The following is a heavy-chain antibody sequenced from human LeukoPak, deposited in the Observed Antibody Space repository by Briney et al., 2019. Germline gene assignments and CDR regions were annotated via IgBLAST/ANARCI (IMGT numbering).Heavy chain of an antibody. CDR2: INPNSGGT. D-gene: IGHD6-13*01. Sequence: ASVKVSCKASGYTFTGYCMHWVRQAPGQGLEWMGWINPNSGGTNYAQKFQGRVTMTRDTSISTAYMELSRLRSDDTAVYYCARVGIWRSPVDWFDPWGQGTTVTVSS. CDR3: ARVGIWRSPVDWFDP. J-gene: IGHJ5*01. V-gene: IGHV1-2*02. CDR1: GYTFTGYC.